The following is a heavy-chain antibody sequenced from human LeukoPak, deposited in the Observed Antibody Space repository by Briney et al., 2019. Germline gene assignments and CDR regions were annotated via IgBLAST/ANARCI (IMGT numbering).Heavy chain of an antibody. CDR3: ASSGRMRRRYFDWLLFQGDYFDY. CDR2: IIPIFGTT. J-gene: IGHJ4*02. CDR1: GGTFSSYA. Sequence: SVKVSCKASGGTFSSYAISWVRQAPGQGLEWMGGIIPIFGTTNYAQTFQGRVTITADKSTSTAYMELSSLRSEDTAVYYCASSGRMRRRYFDWLLFQGDYFDYWGQGTLVTVSS. V-gene: IGHV1-69*06. D-gene: IGHD3-9*01.